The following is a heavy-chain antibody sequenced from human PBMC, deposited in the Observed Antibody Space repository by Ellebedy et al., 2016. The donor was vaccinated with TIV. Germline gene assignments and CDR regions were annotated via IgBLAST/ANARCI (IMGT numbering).Heavy chain of an antibody. D-gene: IGHD4-23*01. V-gene: IGHV4-30-4*08. CDR3: ARATAVGFDP. J-gene: IGHJ5*02. CDR1: GGSISSSNYY. Sequence: MPSETLSLTCTVSGGSISSSNYYWGWIRQPPGKGLEWIGFIYHSGSTDYNPSLKSRVAMSVDTSKNQFSLKLTSVTAADTAVYYCARATAVGFDPWGQGTLVTVSS. CDR2: IYHSGST.